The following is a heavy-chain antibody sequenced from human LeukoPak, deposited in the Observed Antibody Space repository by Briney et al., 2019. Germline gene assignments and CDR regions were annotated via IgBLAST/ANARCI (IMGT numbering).Heavy chain of an antibody. V-gene: IGHV3-23*01. CDR2: ISSSGGTT. CDR1: GFTFSSYA. CDR3: AKGGISVLATTEY. Sequence: GGSLRLSCAASGFTFSSYAMNWVRQAPGKGLEWVSVISSSGGTTYYSDSVKGRFIISRDNSKSTLYLQMNSLRADDTAGYCCAKGGISVLATTEYCGQGTQVTVSS. J-gene: IGHJ4*02. D-gene: IGHD6-19*01.